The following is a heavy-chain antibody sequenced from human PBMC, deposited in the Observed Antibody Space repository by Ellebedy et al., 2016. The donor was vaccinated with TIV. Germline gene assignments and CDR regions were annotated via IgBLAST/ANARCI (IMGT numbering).Heavy chain of an antibody. V-gene: IGHV1-24*01. J-gene: IGHJ4*02. CDR1: GYTLTELS. CDR3: ATDLVVVAATKYAFDY. D-gene: IGHD2-15*01. Sequence: AASVKVSCKVSGYTLTELSMHWVRQPPGKGLEWMGGFDPEDGETIYAQKFQGRVTMTEDTSTDTAYMELSSLRSEDTAVYYCATDLVVVAATKYAFDYWGQGTLVTVSS. CDR2: FDPEDGET.